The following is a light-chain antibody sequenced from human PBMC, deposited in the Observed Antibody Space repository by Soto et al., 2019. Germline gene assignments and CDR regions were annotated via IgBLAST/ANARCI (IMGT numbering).Light chain of an antibody. Sequence: DIQMTQSPSSLSASVGDRVTITCRASQGISNYLAWYQQKPGKVPKLLIYAASTFQSAVPSRFSGSGSWSDFTPTISSLQPEDVATYYCQKYNSAPRTFGQGTKVEIK. CDR3: QKYNSAPRT. CDR1: QGISNY. V-gene: IGKV1-27*01. J-gene: IGKJ1*01. CDR2: AAS.